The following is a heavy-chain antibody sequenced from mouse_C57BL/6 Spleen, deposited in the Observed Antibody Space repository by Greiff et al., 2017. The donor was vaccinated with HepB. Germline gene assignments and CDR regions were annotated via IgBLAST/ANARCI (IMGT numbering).Heavy chain of an antibody. Sequence: QVTLKVSGPGILQPSQTLSLTCSFSGFSLSTFGMGVGWIRQPSGKGLEWLAHIWWDDDKYYNPALKSRLTISKDTSKNQVFLKIANVDTADTATYYGARPQSPYYYGSSWFAYWGQGTLVTVSA. V-gene: IGHV8-8*01. CDR3: ARPQSPYYYGSSWFAY. D-gene: IGHD1-1*01. CDR1: GFSLSTFGMG. CDR2: IWWDDDK. J-gene: IGHJ3*01.